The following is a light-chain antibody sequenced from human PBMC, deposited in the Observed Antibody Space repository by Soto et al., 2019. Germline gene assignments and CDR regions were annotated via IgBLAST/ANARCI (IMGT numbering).Light chain of an antibody. V-gene: IGLV1-47*01. Sequence: QAVVTQPPSASGTPGQRVTISCSGSSSNIGSNYVYWYQQLPGTAPKLLIYRNNQRPSGVPDRFSGSKSGTSASLAISGLRSEDEADYYCAAWDDILSGNYVFGTGTKLTVL. CDR3: AAWDDILSGNYV. J-gene: IGLJ1*01. CDR1: SSNIGSNY. CDR2: RNN.